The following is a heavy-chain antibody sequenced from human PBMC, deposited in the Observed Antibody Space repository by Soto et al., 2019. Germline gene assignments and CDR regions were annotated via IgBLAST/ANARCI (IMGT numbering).Heavy chain of an antibody. CDR2: ISSGSSRI. V-gene: IGHV3-48*02. Sequence: EVQLVESGGGLVQPGGSLRLSCAASGFTFSSYDMNWVRQAPGKGLEWVSYISSGSSRIFYADSVKGRFTISRDNAKNSLYLQMNSLRDEDTAVYYCARVIYGGWATIKDYYYYAIDVWGQGTTVTVSS. J-gene: IGHJ6*02. CDR1: GFTFSSYD. D-gene: IGHD5-12*01. CDR3: ARVIYGGWATIKDYYYYAIDV.